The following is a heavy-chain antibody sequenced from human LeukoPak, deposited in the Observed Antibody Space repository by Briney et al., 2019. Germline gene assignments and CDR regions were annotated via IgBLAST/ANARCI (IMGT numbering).Heavy chain of an antibody. V-gene: IGHV3-21*01. D-gene: IGHD3-10*01. CDR1: GFTFSSYS. J-gene: IGHJ5*02. CDR3: AREWFGGFLTSNWFDP. CDR2: ISSSSSYI. Sequence: GGSLRLSCAASGFTFSSYSMNWVRQAPGKGLEWVSSISSSSSYIYYADSVKGRFTISRDNAKNSLYLQMNSLRAEDTAVYYCAREWFGGFLTSNWFDPWGQGTLVTVSS.